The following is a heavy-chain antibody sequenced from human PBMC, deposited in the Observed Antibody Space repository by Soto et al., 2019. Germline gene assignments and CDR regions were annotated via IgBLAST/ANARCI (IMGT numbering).Heavy chain of an antibody. CDR3: ARDLYFDY. V-gene: IGHV3-30*03. CDR2: ISYDGSNK. CDR1: GFTFSSYG. J-gene: IGHJ4*02. Sequence: GGSLRLSCAASGFTFSSYGIHWVRQAPGKGLEWVAVISYDGSNKYYADSVKGRFTISRDNSKNTLYLQMNSLRAEDTAVYYCARDLYFDYWGQGTLVTVSS.